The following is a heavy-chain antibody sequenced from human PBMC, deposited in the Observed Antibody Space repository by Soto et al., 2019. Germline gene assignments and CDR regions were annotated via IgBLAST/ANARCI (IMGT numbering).Heavy chain of an antibody. V-gene: IGHV3-23*01. J-gene: IGHJ4*02. CDR3: AKKKDLVGATDY. Sequence: GGSLRLSCAASGFTFSSYAMSWVRQAPGKGLEWVSAISGSGGSTYYADSVKGRFTISRDNSKNTLYLQMNSLRAEDTAVYCCAKKKDLVGATDYWGQGTLVTVSS. D-gene: IGHD1-26*01. CDR2: ISGSGGST. CDR1: GFTFSSYA.